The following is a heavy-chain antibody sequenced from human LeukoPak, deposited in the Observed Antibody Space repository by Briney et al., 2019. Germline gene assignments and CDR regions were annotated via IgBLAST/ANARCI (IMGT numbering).Heavy chain of an antibody. J-gene: IGHJ3*02. D-gene: IGHD3-3*02. CDR2: IYSGGST. V-gene: IGHV3-53*04. Sequence: PGGSLRLSCAASGFTVSSNYMSWVRQAPGKGLEWVSVIYSGGSTYYADSVKGRFTISRHNSKNTLYLQMNSLRAEDTAVYYCARAEGNPLLAVFDIWGQGTMVTVFS. CDR3: ARAEGNPLLAVFDI. CDR1: GFTVSSNY.